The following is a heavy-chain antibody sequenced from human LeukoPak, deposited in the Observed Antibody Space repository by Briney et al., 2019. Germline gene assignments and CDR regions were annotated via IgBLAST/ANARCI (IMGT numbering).Heavy chain of an antibody. V-gene: IGHV3-23*01. J-gene: IGHJ4*02. D-gene: IGHD6-13*01. Sequence: GRSLRLSCAASGFTFSNYAMSWVRQAPGKGLEWVSAISGSGDGTYSADSVKGRFTISRDNSKNTLYLQMNSLRSEDTAVYYYARGYIAAGWSDYWGQGTLVTVSS. CDR3: ARGYIAAGWSDY. CDR2: ISGSGDGT. CDR1: GFTFSNYA.